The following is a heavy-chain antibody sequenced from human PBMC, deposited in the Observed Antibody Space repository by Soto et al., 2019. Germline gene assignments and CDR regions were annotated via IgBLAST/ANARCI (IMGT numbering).Heavy chain of an antibody. CDR1: GFTFSSYA. J-gene: IGHJ6*02. Sequence: GGSLRLSCAASGFTFSSYAMHWVRQAPGKGLEWVAVISYDGSNKYYTDSVKGRFTISRDNSKNTLYLQMNSLRAEDTAVYYCARDDYADQPTSYYYYYYGMDVWGQGTTVTVSS. CDR2: ISYDGSNK. CDR3: ARDDYADQPTSYYYYYYGMDV. V-gene: IGHV3-30-3*01. D-gene: IGHD3-16*01.